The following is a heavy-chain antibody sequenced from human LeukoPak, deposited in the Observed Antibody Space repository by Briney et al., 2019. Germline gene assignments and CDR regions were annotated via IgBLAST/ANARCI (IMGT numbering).Heavy chain of an antibody. V-gene: IGHV3-23*01. CDR3: AKGTYSSGWYYDFDY. D-gene: IGHD6-19*01. Sequence: GGSLRLSCAASGFTFSSYAMSWVRQAPGKGLEWVSAISGSGATTYCADSVKGRFTVSRDNSKSTLYLQMNSLRAEDTAVYYCAKGTYSSGWYYDFDYWGQGTLVTVSS. CDR1: GFTFSSYA. CDR2: ISGSGATT. J-gene: IGHJ4*02.